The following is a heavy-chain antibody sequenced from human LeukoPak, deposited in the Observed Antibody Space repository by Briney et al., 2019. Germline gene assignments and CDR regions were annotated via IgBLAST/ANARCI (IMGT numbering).Heavy chain of an antibody. CDR1: GYTFTSYD. V-gene: IGHV1-18*01. CDR2: ISAYNGNT. CDR3: ARTLGSTPFDP. Sequence: PWASVKVSCKASGYTFTSYDINWVRQATGQGLEWMGWISAYNGNTNYAQKLQGRVTMTTDTSTSTAYMELRSLRSDDTAVYYCARTLGSTPFDPWGQGTLVTVSS. J-gene: IGHJ5*02. D-gene: IGHD2-2*01.